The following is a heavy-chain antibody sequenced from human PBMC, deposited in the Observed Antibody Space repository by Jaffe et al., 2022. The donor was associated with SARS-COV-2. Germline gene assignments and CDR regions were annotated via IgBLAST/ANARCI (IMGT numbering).Heavy chain of an antibody. Sequence: EVQLVESGGGLVQPGGSLRLSCAASGFTFSSYWMSWVRQAPGKGLEWVANIKQDGSEKYYVDSVKGRFTISRDNAKNSLYLQMNSLRAEDTAVYYCARVFGIAAAGTRYYYYYYGMDVWGQGTTVTVSS. CDR3: ARVFGIAAAGTRYYYYYYGMDV. CDR2: IKQDGSEK. D-gene: IGHD6-13*01. CDR1: GFTFSSYW. J-gene: IGHJ6*02. V-gene: IGHV3-7*01.